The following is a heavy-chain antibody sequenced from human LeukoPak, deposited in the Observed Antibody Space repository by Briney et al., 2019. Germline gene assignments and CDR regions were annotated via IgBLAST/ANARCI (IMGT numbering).Heavy chain of an antibody. J-gene: IGHJ4*02. V-gene: IGHV1-18*01. Sequence: ASVKVSCKASGYTFTSYGISWVRQAPGQGLEWMGWISAYNGNTNYAQKLQGRVTMTTDTSTSTAYMELRSLRSDDTAVYYCARDALPAAVMTAADYWGQGTLVTVSS. CDR1: GYTFTSYG. CDR3: ARDALPAAVMTAADY. D-gene: IGHD2-2*01. CDR2: ISAYNGNT.